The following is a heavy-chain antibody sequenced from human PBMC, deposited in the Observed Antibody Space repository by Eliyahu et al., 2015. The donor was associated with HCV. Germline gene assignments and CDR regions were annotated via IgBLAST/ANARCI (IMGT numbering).Heavy chain of an antibody. Sequence: DVQLVXSXGGLIQPGGSLRLSCAASGFIVSSNYMKWVRQIPGKGLEWVSVIYSGGTTYHADSVRGRFTISRDNTKNTLYLQMNSLRAEDTAVYYCATEDSWGQGTLVTVSS. CDR3: ATEDS. CDR1: GFIVSSNY. D-gene: IGHD1-14*01. CDR2: IYSGGTT. V-gene: IGHV3-53*01. J-gene: IGHJ4*02.